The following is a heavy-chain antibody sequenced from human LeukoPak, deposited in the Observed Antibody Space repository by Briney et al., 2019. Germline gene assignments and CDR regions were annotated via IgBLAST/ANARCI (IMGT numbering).Heavy chain of an antibody. CDR2: INHSGST. D-gene: IGHD3-3*01. CDR1: GGSFSGYY. V-gene: IGHV4-34*01. Sequence: SETLSLTCAVYGGSFSGYYWSWIRQPPGKGLEWIGEINHSGSTNYNPSLKSRVTISVDTSKNQFSLKLSSVTAADTAVYYCARGPPYDFWGGYYSRWFDPWGQGTLVTVSS. CDR3: ARGPPYDFWGGYYSRWFDP. J-gene: IGHJ5*02.